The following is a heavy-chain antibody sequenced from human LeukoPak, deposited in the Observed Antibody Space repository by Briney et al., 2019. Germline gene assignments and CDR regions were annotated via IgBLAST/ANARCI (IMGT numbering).Heavy chain of an antibody. CDR3: ARGANYVILTGYLDY. J-gene: IGHJ4*02. Sequence: PGGSLRLSCVASGFTFSTYTMNWVRQAPGKGLEWVSSISSSSSYLYYADSVKGRFTISRDNAKNSLYLQMNSLRAEDTAVYYCARGANYVILTGYLDYWGQGTLVTVSS. CDR1: GFTFSTYT. CDR2: ISSSSSYL. V-gene: IGHV3-21*01. D-gene: IGHD3-9*01.